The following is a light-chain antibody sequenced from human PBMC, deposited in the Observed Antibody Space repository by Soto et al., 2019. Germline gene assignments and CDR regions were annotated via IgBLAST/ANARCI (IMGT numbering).Light chain of an antibody. CDR1: SSDVGGYNY. V-gene: IGLV2-14*01. J-gene: IGLJ1*01. CDR3: CSYTTSNPRQLA. CDR2: DVS. Sequence: LNKPVYGSGVDRHSLPISCTRTSSDVGGYNYVSWYQQHPGKAPKFMIYDVSNRPSGVSNRFSGSKSGNTASLTISGLQAEDEADYYCCSYTTSNPRQLAFGTGTKVTVL.